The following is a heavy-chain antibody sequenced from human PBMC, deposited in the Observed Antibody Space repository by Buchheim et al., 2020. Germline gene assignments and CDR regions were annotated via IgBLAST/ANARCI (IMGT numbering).Heavy chain of an antibody. D-gene: IGHD3-3*02. CDR2: IGGDGRS. Sequence: DVQLLQSGGGLVQPGGSLRLSCAASGFSFSTNAMSWVRQAPGRGLEWVSGIGGDGRSHYADSVQGRFTISRDSSKDTLYLQMNGLRVEDTATYYCAKDLHFWSGMDYWGQGA. CDR3: AKDLHFWSGMDY. J-gene: IGHJ4*02. V-gene: IGHV3-23*01. CDR1: GFSFSTNA.